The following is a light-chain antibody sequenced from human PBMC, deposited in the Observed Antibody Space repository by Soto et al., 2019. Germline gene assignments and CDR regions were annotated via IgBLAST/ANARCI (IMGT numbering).Light chain of an antibody. Sequence: EVVLTQSPVTLSLPPGERATLSCRASQSVSSTYLAWYQQKPGQAPRLLIYGASSRATGIPDRFSGSGSGTEFTLTFSRLEPEDVAVYYCQQYGDSPWTFGQGTKVEIK. CDR3: QQYGDSPWT. CDR1: QSVSSTY. V-gene: IGKV3-20*01. J-gene: IGKJ1*01. CDR2: GAS.